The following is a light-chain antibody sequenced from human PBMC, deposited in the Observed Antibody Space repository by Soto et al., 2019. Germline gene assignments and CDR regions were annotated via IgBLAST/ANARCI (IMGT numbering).Light chain of an antibody. CDR3: LQYNSYPFT. J-gene: IGKJ5*01. CDR1: QTISSW. V-gene: IGKV1-5*03. CDR2: KAS. Sequence: DIHMTQSPSTLSASVGDRVTITCRASQTISSWLAWYQQKPGKAPNLLIYKASTLESGVPSRFSGSGSGTEFTLTISSLQPEDFATYYCLQYNSYPFTFGQGTRLEIK.